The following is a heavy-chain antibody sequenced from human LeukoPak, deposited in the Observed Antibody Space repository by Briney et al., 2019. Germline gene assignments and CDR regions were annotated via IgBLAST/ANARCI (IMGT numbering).Heavy chain of an antibody. V-gene: IGHV1-8*01. J-gene: IGHJ4*02. CDR1: GYTFTSYD. D-gene: IGHD3-10*01. CDR3: ARGWHGSGRYDY. Sequence: ASVKVSCKASGYTFTSYDINGVRQATGQGLEWMGWMNPNNGNTGYAQKFQGRVNMTRKTSISTAYMELSSLRSEDTAVYYCARGWHGSGRYDYWGQGTLVSVSS. CDR2: MNPNNGNT.